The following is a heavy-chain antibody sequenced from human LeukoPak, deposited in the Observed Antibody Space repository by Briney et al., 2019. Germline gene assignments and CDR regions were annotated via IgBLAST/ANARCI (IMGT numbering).Heavy chain of an antibody. J-gene: IGHJ3*02. D-gene: IGHD3-3*01. CDR1: GGSISSYY. CDR3: ARDLPHYDFWSGYPQRGGGAFDI. V-gene: IGHV4-59*12. Sequence: PSETLSLTCTVSGGSISSYYWSWIRQPPGKGLEWIGYIYYSGSTNYNPSLKSRVTISVDTSKNQFSLKLSSVTAADTAVYYCARDLPHYDFWSGYPQRGGGAFDIWGQGTMVTVSS. CDR2: IYYSGST.